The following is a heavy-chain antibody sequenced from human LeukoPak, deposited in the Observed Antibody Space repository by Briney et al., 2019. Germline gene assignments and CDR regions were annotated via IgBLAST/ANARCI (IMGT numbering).Heavy chain of an antibody. Sequence: GSSVKVSCKASGGTFSSYAISWVRQAPGQGLEWMGRIIPILGIANYAQKFQGRVTITADKSTCTAYMELSSLRSEDTAVYYCARSAAGGAFDIWGQGTMVTVSS. J-gene: IGHJ3*02. V-gene: IGHV1-69*04. CDR3: ARSAAGGAFDI. CDR2: IIPILGIA. D-gene: IGHD3-10*01. CDR1: GGTFSSYA.